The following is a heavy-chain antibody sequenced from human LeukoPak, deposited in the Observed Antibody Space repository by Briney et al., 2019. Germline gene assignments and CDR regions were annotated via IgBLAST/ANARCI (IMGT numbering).Heavy chain of an antibody. CDR1: GYTLTELS. D-gene: IGHD6-13*01. CDR3: ATGVAAGGSLTG. V-gene: IGHV1-24*01. CDR2: FDPEDGET. Sequence: ASVKVSCKVSGYTLTELSMHWVRQAPGKGPEWMGGFDPEDGETIYAQKFQGRVTMTEDTSTDTAYMELSSLRSEDTAVYYCATGVAAGGSLTGWGQGTLATVSS. J-gene: IGHJ4*02.